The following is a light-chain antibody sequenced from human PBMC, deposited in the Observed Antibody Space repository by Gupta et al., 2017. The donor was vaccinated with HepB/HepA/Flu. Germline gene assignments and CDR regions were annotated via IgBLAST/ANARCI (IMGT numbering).Light chain of an antibody. J-gene: IGLJ2*01. CDR2: DNN. V-gene: IGLV1-51*01. CDR3: GTWDSSLSALV. CDR1: SSNIVNNY. Sequence: QSVLTQPPSVSAAPGQKVTISCSGSSSNIVNNYVSWYQQLPGTAPKLLIYDNNKRPSGIPDRFSGSKSGTSATLGITGLQTGDEADYYCGTWDSSLSALVFGGGTKLTVL.